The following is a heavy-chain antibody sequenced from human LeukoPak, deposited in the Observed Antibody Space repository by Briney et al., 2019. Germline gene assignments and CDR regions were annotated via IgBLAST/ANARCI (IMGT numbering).Heavy chain of an antibody. CDR2: IRYDGSNK. V-gene: IGHV3-30*02. CDR3: AKDGVTYYDILTGSLTD. Sequence: PGGSLRLSCAASGFTFSSYGMHWVRQAPGKGLEWVAFIRYDGSNKYYADSVKGRFTISRDNSKNTLYLQMNSLRAEDTAVYYCAKDGVTYYDILTGSLTDWGQGTLVTVSS. D-gene: IGHD3-9*01. J-gene: IGHJ4*02. CDR1: GFTFSSYG.